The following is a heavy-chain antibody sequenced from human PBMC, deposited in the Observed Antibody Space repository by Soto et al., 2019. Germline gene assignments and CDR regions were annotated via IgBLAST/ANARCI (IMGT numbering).Heavy chain of an antibody. CDR3: VHSRCGGDCLQSYSSHYYYGMDV. V-gene: IGHV2-5*02. J-gene: IGHJ6*02. D-gene: IGHD2-21*02. CDR2: IYWDNDK. Sequence: QITLKESGPTLVKPTQTLTLTCTFSGFSLNTGGLAVGWIRQPPGKALEWLALIYWDNDKRYSPSLRSRLTITKDTSKKQVVLTMTNMDPVDAATYYCVHSRCGGDCLQSYSSHYYYGMDVWGQGTTVTVSS. CDR1: GFSLNTGGLA.